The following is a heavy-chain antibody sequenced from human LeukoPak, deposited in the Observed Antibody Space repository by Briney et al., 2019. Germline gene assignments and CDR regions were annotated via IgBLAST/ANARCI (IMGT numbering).Heavy chain of an antibody. V-gene: IGHV3-15*01. CDR3: TTAAAGTSY. D-gene: IGHD6-13*01. CDR1: GFIFGDYA. CDR2: IKSNPDGGTT. J-gene: IGHJ4*02. Sequence: GGSLRLSCTASGFIFGDYAVSWVRRAPGRGLEWVGRIKSNPDGGTTDYAAPVKGRFTISRDDSKNTLYLQMNSLITEDTAVYYCTTAAAGTSYWGQGTLVTVSS.